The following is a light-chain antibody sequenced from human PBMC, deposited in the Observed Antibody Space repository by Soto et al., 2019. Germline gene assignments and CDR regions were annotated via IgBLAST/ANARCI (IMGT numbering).Light chain of an antibody. Sequence: EIVMTQSPATLSVSPGETATLSCRASQSVGNAVAWYPHKPGQAPRLPIVAASIRATGVPGRSSGGGSGTEFTLTISRLQSEDFAVSFCHKYKNWPPLTFGGGTTVEIK. J-gene: IGKJ4*01. CDR2: AAS. CDR3: HKYKNWPPLT. V-gene: IGKV3-15*01. CDR1: QSVGNA.